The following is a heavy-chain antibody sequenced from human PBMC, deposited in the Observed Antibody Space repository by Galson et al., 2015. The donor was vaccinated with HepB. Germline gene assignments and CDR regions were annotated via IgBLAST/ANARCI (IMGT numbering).Heavy chain of an antibody. J-gene: IGHJ1*01. V-gene: IGHV3-21*01. CDR2: INSVSSHI. CDR3: ARARTKGRCRSASCLLEH. D-gene: IGHD2-2*01. Sequence: SLRLSCAAYGFTFSTYSMTWVRQAPGMGLEWVSSINSVSSHIYYADSVRGRFTISRDNAKNSLSLQMNSLRVDDSAVYYCARARTKGRCRSASCLLEHWGQGTLITVSP. CDR1: GFTFSTYS.